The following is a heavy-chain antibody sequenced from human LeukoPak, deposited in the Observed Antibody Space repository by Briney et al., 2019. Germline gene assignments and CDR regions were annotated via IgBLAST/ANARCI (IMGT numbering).Heavy chain of an antibody. CDR2: IHSDASDT. J-gene: IGHJ4*02. D-gene: IGHD5-18*01. Sequence: GGSLRLSCAASGFTFSSYWMHWVRQVPGKGLVWVSRIHSDASDTKYADSVKGRFTISRDNARNTLYLQMNSLRAEDTAVYYCARGNQRILDCWGQGPLVTVSS. CDR3: ARGNQRILDC. CDR1: GFTFSSYW. V-gene: IGHV3-74*03.